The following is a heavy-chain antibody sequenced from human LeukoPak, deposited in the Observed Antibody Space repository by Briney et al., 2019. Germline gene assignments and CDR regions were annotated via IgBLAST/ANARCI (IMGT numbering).Heavy chain of an antibody. D-gene: IGHD5-12*01. CDR3: AKGGGYEAQYYYYYLDV. Sequence: GSLRLSCAASGFTVSSNYMSWVRQAPGKGLEWVSVIYSGGSTYYADSVKGRFTIFRDNSKNTLYLQMKSLRAEDTAVYYCAKGGGYEAQYYYYYLDVWGKGTTVTISS. CDR1: GFTVSSNY. CDR2: IYSGGST. J-gene: IGHJ6*03. V-gene: IGHV3-53*05.